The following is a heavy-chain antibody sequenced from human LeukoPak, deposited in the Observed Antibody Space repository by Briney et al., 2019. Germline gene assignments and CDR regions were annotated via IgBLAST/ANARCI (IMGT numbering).Heavy chain of an antibody. Sequence: GGSLRLSCVASGFTLSDSEMTWVRQAPGKGLEWLSYISNNDNPIYYADSLQGRFTISRDNAKKSLYLQMNSLRAEDTGVYYCARLFKYSSSYYGDAFDIWGQGTMVTVSS. CDR2: ISNNDNPI. J-gene: IGHJ3*02. D-gene: IGHD6-13*01. CDR1: GFTLSDSE. CDR3: ARLFKYSSSYYGDAFDI. V-gene: IGHV3-48*03.